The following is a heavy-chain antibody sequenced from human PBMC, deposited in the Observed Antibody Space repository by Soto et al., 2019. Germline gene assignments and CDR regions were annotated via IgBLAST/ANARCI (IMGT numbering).Heavy chain of an antibody. V-gene: IGHV3-66*01. CDR1: GFTVSSNY. J-gene: IGHJ6*03. Sequence: GGSLRLSCAASGFTVSSNYMSWVRQAPGKGLEWVSVIYSGGSTYYADSVKGRFTISRDNSKNTLYLQMNSLRAEDTAVYYCAREWYFDSFYYYYYMDVWGKGTTVTVSS. CDR2: IYSGGST. D-gene: IGHD3-9*01. CDR3: AREWYFDSFYYYYYMDV.